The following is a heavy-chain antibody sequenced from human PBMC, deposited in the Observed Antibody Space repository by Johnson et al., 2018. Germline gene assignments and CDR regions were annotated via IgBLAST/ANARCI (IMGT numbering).Heavy chain of an antibody. CDR3: AKEMTTDAFDI. Sequence: QLVESGGGVVQPGRSLRLSCAASGFTFSSYGMHWVRQAPGKGLEWVAVISYDGSNKYYADSVKGRFTISRDNSKNTLYLQMNSLRAEDTAVYYCAKEMTTDAFDIWGQGTMFTVSS. CDR2: ISYDGSNK. J-gene: IGHJ3*02. D-gene: IGHD4-17*01. CDR1: GFTFSSYG. V-gene: IGHV3-30*18.